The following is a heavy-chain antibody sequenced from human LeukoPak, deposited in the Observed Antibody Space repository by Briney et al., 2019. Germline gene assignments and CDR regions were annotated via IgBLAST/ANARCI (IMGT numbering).Heavy chain of an antibody. D-gene: IGHD6-13*01. CDR2: IYYSGST. CDR1: GGSISSYY. V-gene: IGHV4-59*08. Sequence: SETLSLTCTVSGGSISSYYWSWIRQPPGKGLEWIGYIYYSGSTNYNPSLKSRVSMSVDTSKNQFSLKLSSVTAADTAVYYCARQNLGPSSWYRRTNWFDPWGQGTLVTVSS. J-gene: IGHJ5*02. CDR3: ARQNLGPSSWYRRTNWFDP.